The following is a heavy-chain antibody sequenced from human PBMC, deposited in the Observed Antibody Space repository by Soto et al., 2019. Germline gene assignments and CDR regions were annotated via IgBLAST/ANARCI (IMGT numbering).Heavy chain of an antibody. Sequence: QVQLQESGPGLVKPSQTLSLTCTVSGCSISSGDYYWSWIRQPPGKGLEWIGYIYDSGSTYYNSSHKSRVNISLDTSKNQFSLKPTSVTAADTAVYYCARDNGVGPWGQGTLVTVSS. D-gene: IGHD2-8*01. CDR1: GCSISSGDYY. J-gene: IGHJ5*02. CDR2: IYDSGST. V-gene: IGHV4-30-4*01. CDR3: ARDNGVGP.